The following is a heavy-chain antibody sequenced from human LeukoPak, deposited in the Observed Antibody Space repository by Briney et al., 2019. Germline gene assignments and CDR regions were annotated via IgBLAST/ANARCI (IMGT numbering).Heavy chain of an antibody. CDR1: GGSISSGSYY. CDR3: ARELGYSGSYRDAFDI. D-gene: IGHD1-26*01. J-gene: IGHJ3*02. CDR2: IYTSGST. Sequence: SETLSLTCTVSGGSISSGSYYWSWIRQPAGKGLEWIGRIYTSGSTNYNPSLKSRVTISVDTSKNQFSLKLSSLTAARTAVYYCARELGYSGSYRDAFDIWGQGTMVTVSS. V-gene: IGHV4-61*02.